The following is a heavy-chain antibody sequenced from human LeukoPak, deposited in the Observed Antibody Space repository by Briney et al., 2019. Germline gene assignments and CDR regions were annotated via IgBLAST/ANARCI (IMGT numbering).Heavy chain of an antibody. V-gene: IGHV4-34*01. J-gene: IGHJ6*02. CDR1: GGSSSGYY. CDR2: INHSGST. CDR3: ARGGGKYSSNSYGMDV. Sequence: SETLSLTCAVYGGSSSGYYWSWIRQPPGKGLEWIGEINHSGSTNYNPSLKSRVTISVDTSKNQFSLKLSSVTAADTAVYYCARGGGKYSSNSYGMDVWGQGTTVTVSS. D-gene: IGHD6-13*01.